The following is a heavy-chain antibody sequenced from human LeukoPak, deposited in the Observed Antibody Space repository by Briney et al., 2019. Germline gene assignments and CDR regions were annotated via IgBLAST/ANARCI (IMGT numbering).Heavy chain of an antibody. V-gene: IGHV4-38-2*02. Sequence: SETLSLTCTVSGYSISSGYYWGWIRQPPGKGLEWIGTIYQSGSAYYNPSLNSRVIISVDTSKNQFSLRLSSVTAADTAVYYCARRVAAAGTRFFDPWGQGTLVTVSS. J-gene: IGHJ5*02. CDR3: ARRVAAAGTRFFDP. CDR2: IYQSGSA. CDR1: GYSISSGYY. D-gene: IGHD6-13*01.